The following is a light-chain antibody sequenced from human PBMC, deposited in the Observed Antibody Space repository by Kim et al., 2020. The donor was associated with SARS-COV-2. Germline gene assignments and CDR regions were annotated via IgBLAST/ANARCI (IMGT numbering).Light chain of an antibody. CDR3: QVWDSSSDHPV. CDR1: NIGSKS. CDR2: YDS. Sequence: APGKTAWIHCGGNNIGSKSLPWYQQKPGQAPVLVIYYDSDRPSGIPERFSGSNSGNTATLTISRVEAGDEADYYCQVWDSSSDHPVFGGGTQLTVL. J-gene: IGLJ3*02. V-gene: IGLV3-21*04.